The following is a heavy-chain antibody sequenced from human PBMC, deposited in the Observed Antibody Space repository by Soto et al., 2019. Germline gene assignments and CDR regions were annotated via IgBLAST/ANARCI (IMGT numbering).Heavy chain of an antibody. J-gene: IGHJ4*02. D-gene: IGHD4-17*01. V-gene: IGHV3-74*01. CDR1: GFTFSSYW. CDR3: ARDDYGDYFLDY. CDR2: INSDGSST. Sequence: GALRLSCAASGFTFSSYWMHWVRQAPGKGLVWVSRINSDGSSTSYADSVKGRFTISRDNAKNTLYLQMNSLRAEDTAVYYCARDDYGDYFLDYWGQGTLVTVSS.